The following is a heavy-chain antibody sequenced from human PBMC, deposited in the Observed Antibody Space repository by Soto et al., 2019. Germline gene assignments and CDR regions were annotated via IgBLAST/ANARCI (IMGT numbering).Heavy chain of an antibody. CDR2: ISSSSSTI. Sequence: GGSLRLSCAASGFTFDDYAMNWVRQAAGKGLEWVSYISSSSSTIYYADSVKGLFTISRDNAKNSLYLQMNSLRDEDTAVYYCARETPPDPIYYYYGMDVWGQGTTVTVSS. V-gene: IGHV3-48*02. J-gene: IGHJ6*02. CDR3: ARETPPDPIYYYYGMDV. CDR1: GFTFDDYA.